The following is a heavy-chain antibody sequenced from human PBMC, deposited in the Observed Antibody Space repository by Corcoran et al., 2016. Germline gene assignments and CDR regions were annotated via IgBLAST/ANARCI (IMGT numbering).Heavy chain of an antibody. CDR3: AREGGQWRSRDV. J-gene: IGHJ6*02. CDR2: ISSSSSYI. D-gene: IGHD6-19*01. CDR1: GFTFSSYS. V-gene: IGHV3-21*01. Sequence: EVQLVESGGGLVKPGGSLRLSCAASGFTFSSYSMNWVRQAPGKGLEWVSSISSSSSYIYYADSVKGRFTISRDNAKNSLYLQMNSLRAEDTAVYYCAREGGQWRSRDVWGQGTTVTVSS.